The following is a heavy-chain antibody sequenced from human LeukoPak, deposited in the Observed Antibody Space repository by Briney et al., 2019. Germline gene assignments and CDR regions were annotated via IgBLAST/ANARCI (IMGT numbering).Heavy chain of an antibody. CDR2: ISWNSGSI. D-gene: IGHD5-18*01. CDR3: AKLGDTAMVDDY. Sequence: PGGSLRLSCAASGFTFDDYAVHWVRQAPGKGLEWVSGISWNSGSIGYADSVKGRFTISRDNAKNSLYLQMNSLRAEDTALYYCAKLGDTAMVDDYWGQGTLVTVSS. J-gene: IGHJ4*02. CDR1: GFTFDDYA. V-gene: IGHV3-9*01.